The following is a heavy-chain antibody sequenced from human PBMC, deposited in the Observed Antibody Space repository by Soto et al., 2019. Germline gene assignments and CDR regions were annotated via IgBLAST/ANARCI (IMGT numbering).Heavy chain of an antibody. CDR3: ARGSLRSPDRDYYSMDV. V-gene: IGHV3-74*01. Sequence: GGSLRLSCAASGFTFSNYWMHWVRQVPGRGLVWVSRISHDGGGTSYADSVKGRFTISRDNAKNTVYLQMNSLRAEDTAVYYCARGSLRSPDRDYYSMDVWGQGTTVTVSS. D-gene: IGHD3-16*01. CDR2: ISHDGGGT. CDR1: GFTFSNYW. J-gene: IGHJ6*02.